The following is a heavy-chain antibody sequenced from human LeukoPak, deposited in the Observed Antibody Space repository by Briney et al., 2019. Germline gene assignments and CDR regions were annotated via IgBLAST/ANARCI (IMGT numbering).Heavy chain of an antibody. CDR1: GYTFTSDG. V-gene: IGHV1-18*01. Sequence: ASVKVSCKASGYTFTSDGISWVRQAPGHGLEWMGWISAYNGNTNYAQKLQGRVTMTTDTSTSTAYMELGSLRSDDTAVYYCARDLILSRRGVTPFGYWGQGTLVTVSS. D-gene: IGHD4-23*01. J-gene: IGHJ4*02. CDR3: ARDLILSRRGVTPFGY. CDR2: ISAYNGNT.